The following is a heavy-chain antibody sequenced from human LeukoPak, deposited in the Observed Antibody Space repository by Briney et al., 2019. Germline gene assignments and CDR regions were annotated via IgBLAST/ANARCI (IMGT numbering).Heavy chain of an antibody. J-gene: IGHJ4*02. CDR2: IYPGDSAT. D-gene: IGHD2-15*01. CDR3: VRALGYCSSGSCYYYDY. Sequence: GESLKISCKGSGYRFSSYWIGWVRQMPGKGLEWMGIIYPGDSATRYSPSFQGQVTISADKSISTAYLQWSSLKASDTAMYYCVRALGYCSSGSCYYYDYWGQGTLVTVSS. CDR1: GYRFSSYW. V-gene: IGHV5-51*01.